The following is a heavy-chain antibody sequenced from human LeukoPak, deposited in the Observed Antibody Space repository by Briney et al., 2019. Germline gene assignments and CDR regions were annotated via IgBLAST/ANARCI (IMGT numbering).Heavy chain of an antibody. CDR2: MNPDSGNT. J-gene: IGHJ5*02. CDR3: ARGEQQLTPTGRFDP. Sequence: ASVKVSCKASGYTFTSYAMNWVRQAPGQGLEWMGWMNPDSGNTGYAQKFQGRVTFTRNTSISAAYMELSSLRSEDTAVYYCARGEQQLTPTGRFDPWGQGTLVTVSS. V-gene: IGHV1-8*03. CDR1: GYTFTSYA. D-gene: IGHD6-13*01.